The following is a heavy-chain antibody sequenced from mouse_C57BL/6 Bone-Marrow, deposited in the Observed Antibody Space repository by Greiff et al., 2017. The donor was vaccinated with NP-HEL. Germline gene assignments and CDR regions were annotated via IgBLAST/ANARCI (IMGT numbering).Heavy chain of an antibody. CDR2: INPNNGGT. J-gene: IGHJ4*01. CDR3: ARSGWLLMDY. V-gene: IGHV1-18*01. D-gene: IGHD2-3*01. Sequence: EVQLQQSGPELVKPGASVKIPCKASGYTFTDYNMDWVKQSHGKSLEWIGDINPNNGGTISNQKLKGKATLTVDKSSSTAYMELRSLTSEDTAVYYCARSGWLLMDYWGQGTSVTVSS. CDR1: GYTFTDYN.